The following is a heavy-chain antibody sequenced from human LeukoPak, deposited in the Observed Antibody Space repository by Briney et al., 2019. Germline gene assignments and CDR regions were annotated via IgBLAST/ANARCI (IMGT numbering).Heavy chain of an antibody. CDR1: GYTFTSYA. V-gene: IGHV7-4-1*02. J-gene: IGHJ6*03. CDR3: ARDGYCSGGSCNQKNYYYYYMDV. CDR2: INTNTGNP. D-gene: IGHD2-15*01. Sequence: ASVKVSCKASGYTFTSYAMNWVRQAPGQGLEWMGWINTNTGNPTYAQGVTGRFVFSLDPSVSTEYLQISSLKAEDTAVYYCARDGYCSGGSCNQKNYYYYYMDVWGKGTTVTVSS.